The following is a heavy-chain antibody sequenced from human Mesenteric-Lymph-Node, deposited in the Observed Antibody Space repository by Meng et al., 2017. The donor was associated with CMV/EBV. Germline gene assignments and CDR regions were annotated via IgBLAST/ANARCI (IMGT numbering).Heavy chain of an antibody. J-gene: IGHJ5*02. CDR3: ARDIRSLWFGGFDP. V-gene: IGHV3-48*04. Sequence: GESLKISCVASGFDFSIYMMNWVRQVPGKGLEWVSHISASSSTRHYADSVKGRFTVSRDNAKNTVYLQMSSLRAEDTAVYYCARDIRSLWFGGFDPWGQGVLVTVSS. CDR1: GFDFSIYM. D-gene: IGHD3-10*01. CDR2: ISASSSTR.